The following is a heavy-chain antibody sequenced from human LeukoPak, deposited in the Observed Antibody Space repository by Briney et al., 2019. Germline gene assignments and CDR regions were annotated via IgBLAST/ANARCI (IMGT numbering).Heavy chain of an antibody. D-gene: IGHD3-22*01. J-gene: IGHJ3*02. CDR1: GFTFSSYA. CDR3: AKDQINMIVVVITTGAFTI. CDR2: ISGSGGST. Sequence: GGSLRLSCAASGFTFSSYAMSWVRQAPGKGLEWVSAISGSGGSTYYADSVKGRFTISRDNSKNTLYLQMNSLRAEDTAVYYCAKDQINMIVVVITTGAFTIWGQGTMVTVSS. V-gene: IGHV3-23*01.